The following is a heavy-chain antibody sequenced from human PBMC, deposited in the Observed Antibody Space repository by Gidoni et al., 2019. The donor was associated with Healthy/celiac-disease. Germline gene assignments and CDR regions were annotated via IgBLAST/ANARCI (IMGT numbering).Heavy chain of an antibody. V-gene: IGHV4-34*01. CDR1: GGSFSGYY. Sequence: QVQLQQWGAGLLKPSETLSLTCAAYGGSFSGYYWSWIRQPPGKGLEWIGEINHRGSTNYNPSLKSRVTISVDTSKIQFSLKLSSVTAADTAVYYCARGFPSWFGEPRRPLDYWGQGTLVTVSS. CDR3: ARGFPSWFGEPRRPLDY. J-gene: IGHJ4*02. D-gene: IGHD3-10*01. CDR2: INHRGST.